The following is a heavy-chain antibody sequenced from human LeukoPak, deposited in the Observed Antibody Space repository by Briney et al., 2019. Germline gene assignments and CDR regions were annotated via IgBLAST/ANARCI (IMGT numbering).Heavy chain of an antibody. V-gene: IGHV3-30-3*01. CDR3: AKEWASWYYGSRRNY. CDR2: ISYDGSNK. D-gene: IGHD3-10*01. Sequence: GGSLRLSCAASGFAFSSYAMHWVRQAPGKGLEWVAVISYDGSNKYYADSVKGRFTISRDNSKNTLYLQMNSLTAEDTAVYYCAKEWASWYYGSRRNYWGQGTLVTVSS. CDR1: GFAFSSYA. J-gene: IGHJ4*02.